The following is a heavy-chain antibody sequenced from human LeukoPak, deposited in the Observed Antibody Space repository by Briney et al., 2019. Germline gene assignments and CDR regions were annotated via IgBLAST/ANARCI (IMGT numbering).Heavy chain of an antibody. D-gene: IGHD2-2*01. CDR3: ASAVVPAAMEDY. J-gene: IGHJ4*02. CDR2: INPNSGGT. Sequence: ASVKVSRKASGYTFTGYYMHWVRQAPGQGLEWMGWINPNSGGTNYAQKFQGRVTMTRDTSISTAYMELGRLRSDDTAVYYCASAVVPAAMEDYWGQGTLVTVSS. CDR1: GYTFTGYY. V-gene: IGHV1-2*02.